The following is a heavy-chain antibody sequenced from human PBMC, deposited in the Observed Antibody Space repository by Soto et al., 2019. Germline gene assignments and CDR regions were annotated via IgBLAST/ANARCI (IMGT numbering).Heavy chain of an antibody. CDR1: GGTFSSYA. D-gene: IGHD2-2*01. CDR2: IIPIFGTA. J-gene: IGHJ4*02. CDR3: ARGPEYCSSTSCDLGDY. V-gene: IGHV1-69*01. Sequence: QVQLVQSGAEVKKPGSSVKVSCKASGGTFSSYAISWVRQAPGQGLEWMGGIIPIFGTANYAQKFQGRVTITADESTSTAYMELSSLTSEDTAVYYCARGPEYCSSTSCDLGDYWGKGTLVTVSS.